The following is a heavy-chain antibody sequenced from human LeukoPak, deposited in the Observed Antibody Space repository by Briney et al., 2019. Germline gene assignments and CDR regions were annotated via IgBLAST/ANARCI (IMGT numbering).Heavy chain of an antibody. D-gene: IGHD3-22*01. Sequence: ASVKVSCKASGYTFTSYGISWVRQAPGQGLEWMGWISAYNGNTNYAQKLQGRVTMTTDTSMSTAYMELRSLRSDDTAVYYCARAAVYYYDSHHGSFDCWGQGTLVTVSS. CDR1: GYTFTSYG. CDR3: ARAAVYYYDSHHGSFDC. V-gene: IGHV1-18*01. CDR2: ISAYNGNT. J-gene: IGHJ4*02.